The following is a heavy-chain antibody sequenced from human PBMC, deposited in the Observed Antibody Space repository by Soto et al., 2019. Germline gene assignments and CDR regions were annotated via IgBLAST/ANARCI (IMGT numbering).Heavy chain of an antibody. Sequence: SETLSLTCAVYGGSFSGYYWSWIRQPPGKGLEWIGEINHSGSTNYNPSLKSRVTISVDTSKNQFSMKLSSVTAADTVVYYCERLVAGTTGDAFDIWGQGTMVTVSS. CDR1: GGSFSGYY. CDR2: INHSGST. CDR3: ERLVAGTTGDAFDI. D-gene: IGHD1-1*01. J-gene: IGHJ3*02. V-gene: IGHV4-34*01.